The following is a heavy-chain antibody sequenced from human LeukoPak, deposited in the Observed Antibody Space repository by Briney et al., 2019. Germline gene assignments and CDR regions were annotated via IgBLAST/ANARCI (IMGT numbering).Heavy chain of an antibody. J-gene: IGHJ6*03. Sequence: AGGSLRLSCAASGFTFSDYYMSRIRQAPGKGLEWVSYISSSGSTIYYADSVKGRFTISRDNAKNSLYLQMNSLRAEDTAVYYCARVGYCSSTSCYGDYYYYYMDVWGKGTTVTVSS. CDR3: ARVGYCSSTSCYGDYYYYYMDV. V-gene: IGHV3-11*04. CDR1: GFTFSDYY. CDR2: ISSSGSTI. D-gene: IGHD2-2*01.